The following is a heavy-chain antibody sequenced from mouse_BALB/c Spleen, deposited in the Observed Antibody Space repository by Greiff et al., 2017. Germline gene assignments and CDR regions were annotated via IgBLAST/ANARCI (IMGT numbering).Heavy chain of an antibody. D-gene: IGHD2-4*01. CDR3: AREGYDYDPAWFAY. CDR2: ISSGSSTI. CDR1: GFTFSSFG. V-gene: IGHV5-17*02. Sequence: EVKLVESGGGLVQPGGSRKLSCAASGFTFSSFGMHWVRQAPEKGLEWVAYISSGSSTIYYADTVKGRFTISRDNPKNTLFLQMTSLRSEDTAMYYCAREGYDYDPAWFAYWGQGTLVTVSA. J-gene: IGHJ3*01.